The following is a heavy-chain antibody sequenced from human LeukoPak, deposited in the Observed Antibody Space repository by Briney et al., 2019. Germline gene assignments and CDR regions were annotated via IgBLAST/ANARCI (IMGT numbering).Heavy chain of an antibody. V-gene: IGHV1-69*06. J-gene: IGHJ4*02. D-gene: IGHD1-26*01. Sequence: GASVKVSCKASGGTFSSYAISWVRQAPGQGLEWMGGIIPIFGTANYAQKFQGRVTITADKSTSTAYMELSSLRSEDTAVYYCARDRSGSYCVFDYWGQGTLVTVSS. CDR3: ARDRSGSYCVFDY. CDR2: IIPIFGTA. CDR1: GGTFSSYA.